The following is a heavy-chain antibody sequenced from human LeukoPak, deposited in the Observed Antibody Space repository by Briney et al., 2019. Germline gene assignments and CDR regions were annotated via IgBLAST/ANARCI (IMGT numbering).Heavy chain of an antibody. CDR2: ISGSGGAT. CDR1: GFTFSSYA. CDR3: AKDPTVGEWPNWFDP. Sequence: GSLRLSCAASGFTFSSYAMGWVRQAPEGGLQWVSAISGSGGATYSADSVKGRFTISRDNSKNTLYLQMNTLRAEDTAVYYCAKDPTVGEWPNWFDPWGQGTLVTVSS. D-gene: IGHD3-16*01. J-gene: IGHJ5*02. V-gene: IGHV3-23*01.